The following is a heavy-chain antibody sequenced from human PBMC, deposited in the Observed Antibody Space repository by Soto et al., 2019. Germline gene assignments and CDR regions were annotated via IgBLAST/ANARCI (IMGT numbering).Heavy chain of an antibody. CDR1: GYTFTSYG. CDR2: ISAYNGNT. CDR3: ARDQVADIVVVPAAKLDAFDI. D-gene: IGHD2-2*01. V-gene: IGHV1-18*01. J-gene: IGHJ3*02. Sequence: EASVKVSCKASGYTFTSYGISWVRQAPGQGLEWMGWISAYNGNTNYAQKLQGRVTMTTDTSTSTAYMELRSLRSDDTAVYYCARDQVADIVVVPAAKLDAFDIWGQGTMVTVSS.